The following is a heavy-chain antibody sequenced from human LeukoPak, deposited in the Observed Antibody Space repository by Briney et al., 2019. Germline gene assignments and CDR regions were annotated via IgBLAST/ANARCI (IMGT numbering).Heavy chain of an antibody. CDR3: AGLRGIAVDY. D-gene: IGHD6-19*01. V-gene: IGHV3-48*03. CDR1: GFTFSSYE. J-gene: IGHJ4*02. Sequence: GGSLRLSCAASGFTFSSYEMNWVRQAPGKGLEWVSYISSGGSIMYYVDSVKGRFTISRDNAKNSLYLQMNSLRVEDTAVYYCAGLRGIAVDYWGQGTLVTVSS. CDR2: ISSGGSIM.